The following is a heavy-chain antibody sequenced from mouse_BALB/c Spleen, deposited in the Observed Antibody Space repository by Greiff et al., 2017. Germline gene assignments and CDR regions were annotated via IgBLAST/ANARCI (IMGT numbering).Heavy chain of an antibody. Sequence: VQRVESGPGLVAPSQSLSITCTVSGFSLTSYGVHWVRQPPGKGLEWLGVIWAGGSTNYNSALMSRLSISKDNSKSQVFLKMNSLQTDDTAMYYCASPRITTALAYWGQGTLVTVSA. CDR3: ASPRITTALAY. D-gene: IGHD1-2*01. CDR2: IWAGGST. V-gene: IGHV2-9*02. J-gene: IGHJ3*01. CDR1: GFSLTSYG.